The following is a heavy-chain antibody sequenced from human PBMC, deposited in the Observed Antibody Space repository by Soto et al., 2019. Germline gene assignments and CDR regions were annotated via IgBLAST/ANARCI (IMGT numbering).Heavy chain of an antibody. V-gene: IGHV4-34*01. CDR1: GGSFSGYY. D-gene: IGHD1-26*01. CDR3: ARVAGSYYYFDY. J-gene: IGHJ4*02. Sequence: SETLSLTCAVYGGSFSGYYWSWIRQPPGKGLEWIGEINHSGSTNYNPSLKSRVTISVDTSKNQFSLKLSSVTAADTAVYYCARVAGSYYYFDYWGQGTLVTVSS. CDR2: INHSGST.